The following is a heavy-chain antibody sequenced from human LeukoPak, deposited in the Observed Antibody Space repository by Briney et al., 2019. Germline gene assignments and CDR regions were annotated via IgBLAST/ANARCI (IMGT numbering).Heavy chain of an antibody. Sequence: PSETLSLTCTVSGGSISSYYWSWIRQPPGKGLEWISYIYYSGSTNYNPSLKSRVTISIDTSKNQYSLKLSSVTAADTAVYYCARGGSNFYDMDVWGQGTTVTVSS. J-gene: IGHJ6*02. CDR3: ARGGSNFYDMDV. CDR1: GGSISSYY. V-gene: IGHV4-59*01. CDR2: IYYSGST. D-gene: IGHD2-2*01.